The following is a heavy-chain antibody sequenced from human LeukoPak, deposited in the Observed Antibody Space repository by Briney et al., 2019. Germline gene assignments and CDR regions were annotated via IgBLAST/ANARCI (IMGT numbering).Heavy chain of an antibody. D-gene: IGHD4-17*01. J-gene: IGHJ4*02. CDR1: GYSISSGYY. Sequence: SETLSLTCAVSGYSISSGYYWGWIRQPPGKGLEWIGSIYHSGSTYYNPSLKSRVTISVDTSKNQFSLKLSSVTAADTAVYYCARYGDFVEGFDYWGQGTLVTVSS. CDR3: ARYGDFVEGFDY. CDR2: IYHSGST. V-gene: IGHV4-38-2*01.